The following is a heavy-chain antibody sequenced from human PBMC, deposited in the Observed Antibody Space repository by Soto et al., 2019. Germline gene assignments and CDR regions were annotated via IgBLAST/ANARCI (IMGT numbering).Heavy chain of an antibody. CDR1: GFAFSSYT. CDR3: AKDRGGFARGWEYYDF. Sequence: GGSLRLSCAASGFAFSSYTMRWVRQTPGKGLEWVSSISASGGSTYYGDSLKGRFTISRDNSKNTLNLHIKSLGVEDSAVYYCAKDRGGFARGWEYYDFWGQGTQVTVSS. CDR2: ISASGGST. J-gene: IGHJ4*02. D-gene: IGHD6-19*01. V-gene: IGHV3-23*01.